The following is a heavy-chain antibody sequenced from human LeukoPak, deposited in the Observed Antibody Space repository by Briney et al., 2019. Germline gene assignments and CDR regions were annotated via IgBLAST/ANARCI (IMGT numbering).Heavy chain of an antibody. CDR1: GFTFSSYA. CDR3: ARVYNGVCFDY. CDR2: ISGSGGST. V-gene: IGHV3-23*01. Sequence: GGSLRLSCAASGFTFSSYAMSWVRQAPGKGLEWVSAISGSGGSTYYADSVKGRFTISRDNAKNSLYLQMNSLRAEDTALYYCARVYNGVCFDYWGQGTLVTVSS. D-gene: IGHD2-8*01. J-gene: IGHJ4*02.